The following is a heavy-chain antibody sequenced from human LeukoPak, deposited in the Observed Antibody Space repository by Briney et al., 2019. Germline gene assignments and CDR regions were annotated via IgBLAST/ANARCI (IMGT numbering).Heavy chain of an antibody. CDR3: ARERGEWIQLIVYYYYYMDV. CDR1: GGSISSYY. CDR2: IYTSGST. D-gene: IGHD5-18*01. Sequence: SETLSLTCTVSGGSISSYYWSWIRQPAGKGLEWIGRIYTSGSTNYNPSLKSRVTMSVDTSKNQFSLKLSSVTAADTAVYYCARERGEWIQLIVYYYYYMDVWGKGTTVTVSS. J-gene: IGHJ6*03. V-gene: IGHV4-4*07.